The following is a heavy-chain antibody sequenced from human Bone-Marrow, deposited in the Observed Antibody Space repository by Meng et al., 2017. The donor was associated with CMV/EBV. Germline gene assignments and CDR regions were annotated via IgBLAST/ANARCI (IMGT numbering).Heavy chain of an antibody. V-gene: IGHV1-46*01. Sequence: ASVKVSCKASGGTFSSYAINWVRQAPGQGLEWMGIINPSGGSTSYAQKFQGRVTMTRDTSTSTVYMELSSLRSEDTAVYYCARGEPGYGMDVWGQGTTVTVSS. J-gene: IGHJ6*02. D-gene: IGHD1-14*01. CDR1: GGTFSSYA. CDR3: ARGEPGYGMDV. CDR2: INPSGGST.